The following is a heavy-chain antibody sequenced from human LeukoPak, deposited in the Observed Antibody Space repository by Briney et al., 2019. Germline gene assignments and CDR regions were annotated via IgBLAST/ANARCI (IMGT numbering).Heavy chain of an antibody. CDR3: ARVKGDYGDYADY. CDR1: GGSISSYY. Sequence: SETLSLTCTVSGGSISSYYWSWIRQPPGKGLEWIGYIYYSGSTNYNPTLKSRVTISVDRSKNQFSLKLSSVTAADTAVYYCARVKGDYGDYADYWGQGTLVTVSS. V-gene: IGHV4-59*12. CDR2: IYYSGST. D-gene: IGHD4-17*01. J-gene: IGHJ4*02.